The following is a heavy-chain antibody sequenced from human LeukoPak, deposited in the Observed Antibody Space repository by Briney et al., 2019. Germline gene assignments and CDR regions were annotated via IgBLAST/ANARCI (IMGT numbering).Heavy chain of an antibody. J-gene: IGHJ4*02. CDR3: ARGSPYDSSGFRGYPAGY. CDR1: GYTFTGYY. CDR2: INPNSGGT. V-gene: IGHV1-2*02. D-gene: IGHD3-22*01. Sequence: GESLQISCKGSGYTFTGYYMHWVRQAPGQGLEWMGWINPNSGGTNYAQKFQGRVTMTRDTSISTAYMELSRLRSDDTAVYYCARGSPYDSSGFRGYPAGYWGQGTLVTVSS.